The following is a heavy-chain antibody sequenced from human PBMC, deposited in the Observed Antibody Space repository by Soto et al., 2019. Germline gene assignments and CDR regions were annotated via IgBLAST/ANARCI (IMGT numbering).Heavy chain of an antibody. Sequence: ASVKVSCKASGYTFNSYGITWVRQAPGQGLEWIGWISAYNGKTNYAQNLQGRVTMTTDTSTSTAHMQLRSLIFDDTAVYFCARRPRDRAPDFWGQGTLVTVSS. CDR2: ISAYNGKT. V-gene: IGHV1-18*01. D-gene: IGHD3-22*01. CDR1: GYTFNSYG. J-gene: IGHJ4*02. CDR3: ARRPRDRAPDF.